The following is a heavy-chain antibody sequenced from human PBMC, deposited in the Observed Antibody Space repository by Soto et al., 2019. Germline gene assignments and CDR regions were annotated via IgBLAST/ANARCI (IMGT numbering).Heavy chain of an antibody. CDR2: ISSDGSNK. CDR3: ARDGPYSYGTFDY. D-gene: IGHD5-18*01. Sequence: SLRLSCAASGFTFSSYAMHWVRQAPGKGLEWVAVISSDGSNKYYADSVKGRFTISRDNSKNTLCLQMNSLRAEDTAVYYCARDGPYSYGTFDYWGQGTLVTVSS. J-gene: IGHJ4*02. CDR1: GFTFSSYA. V-gene: IGHV3-30-3*01.